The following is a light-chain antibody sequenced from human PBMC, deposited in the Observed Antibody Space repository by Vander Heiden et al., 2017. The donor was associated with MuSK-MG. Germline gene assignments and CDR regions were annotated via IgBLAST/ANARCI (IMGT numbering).Light chain of an antibody. Sequence: EIVLTPSPDTLSLSPGERATLSCRASQSVSSSYLAWYQQKPGQAPRLLIYGASSRATGIPDRFSGSASGTDFTLTISRLEPEDFAVYYCQQYGSSPLLTFGGGTKVEIK. CDR2: GAS. V-gene: IGKV3-20*01. CDR3: QQYGSSPLLT. J-gene: IGKJ4*01. CDR1: QSVSSSY.